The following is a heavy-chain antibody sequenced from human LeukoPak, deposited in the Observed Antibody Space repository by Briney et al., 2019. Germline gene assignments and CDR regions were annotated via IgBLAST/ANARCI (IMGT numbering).Heavy chain of an antibody. CDR1: GGSISSYY. Sequence: PSETLSLTCTVSGGSISSYYWSWIRQPPGKGLEWIGYIYYSGSTYYNPSLKSRVTISVDTSKNQFSLKLSSVTAADTAVYYCARLLGAFDIWGQGTMVTVSS. D-gene: IGHD2-15*01. CDR2: IYYSGST. J-gene: IGHJ3*02. V-gene: IGHV4-59*01. CDR3: ARLLGAFDI.